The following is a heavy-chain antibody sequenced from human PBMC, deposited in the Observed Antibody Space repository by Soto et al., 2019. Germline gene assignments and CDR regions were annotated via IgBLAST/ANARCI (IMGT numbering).Heavy chain of an antibody. Sequence: QVQLVQSVAEVKKPGSSVKVSCKASGGTFSSYAISWVRQAPGQVLEWMGGIIPIFGTANYAQKFQGIVTITADESSSTAYMELSSMRSEDTSVYYWESSPDVGYASSGYDYWGQGTLVTVSS. CDR3: ESSPDVGYASSGYDY. CDR1: GGTFSSYA. V-gene: IGHV1-69*12. D-gene: IGHD3-22*01. CDR2: IIPIFGTA. J-gene: IGHJ4*02.